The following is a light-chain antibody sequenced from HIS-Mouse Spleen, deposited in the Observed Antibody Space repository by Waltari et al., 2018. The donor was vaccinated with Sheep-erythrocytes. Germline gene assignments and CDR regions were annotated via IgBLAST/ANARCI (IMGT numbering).Light chain of an antibody. CDR3: CSYAGSYTLV. V-gene: IGLV2-11*01. CDR1: SRHVGGSTY. J-gene: IGLJ2*01. CDR2: DVS. Sequence: QSALTQPRSVSGSPGQSVTISCTGTSRHVGGSTYFSWYQQHPGKAPKLMTYDVSKRPSGVPDRFSGSKSGNTASLTISGLQAEDEADYYCCSYAGSYTLVFGGGTKLTVL.